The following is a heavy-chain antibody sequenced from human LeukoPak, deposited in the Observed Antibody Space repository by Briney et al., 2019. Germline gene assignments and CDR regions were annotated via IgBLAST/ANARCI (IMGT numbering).Heavy chain of an antibody. J-gene: IGHJ6*03. Sequence: GGSLRLSCAASGFSFRSYWMSWVRQAPGNGLEWVANIKQDGSEKFYVDSVKGRFTISRDNAKNSLYLQMNSLRAEDTAVYYCARAVAKGRYYYYMDVWGKGTTVTVSS. CDR1: GFSFRSYW. CDR2: IKQDGSEK. V-gene: IGHV3-7*01. CDR3: ARAVAKGRYYYYMDV. D-gene: IGHD6-19*01.